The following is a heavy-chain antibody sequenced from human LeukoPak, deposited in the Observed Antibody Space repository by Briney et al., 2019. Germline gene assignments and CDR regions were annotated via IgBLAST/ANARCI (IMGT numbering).Heavy chain of an antibody. CDR1: GFTFSSYS. V-gene: IGHV3-21*01. D-gene: IGHD6-19*01. J-gene: IGHJ4*02. Sequence: GGSLRLSCAASGFTFSSYSMNWVRQAPGKGLEWVSSISSSSSYIYYADSVKGRFTISRDNAKNSLYLQMNSLRAEDTAVYYCARDRTRGEWLVTSPFDYWGQGTLVTVSS. CDR3: ARDRTRGEWLVTSPFDY. CDR2: ISSSSSYI.